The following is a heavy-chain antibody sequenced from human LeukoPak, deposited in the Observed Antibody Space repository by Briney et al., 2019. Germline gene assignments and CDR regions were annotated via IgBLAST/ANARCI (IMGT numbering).Heavy chain of an antibody. J-gene: IGHJ6*04. Sequence: SETLSLTCTVSGGSISITRYYWGWIRQPPGKGLEWIASMYSSGTTYYNPSLKSRVTISVDTSKNQFSLKLSSVTAADTAVYYCARKNTWLQRGVDVWGKGTTVTVSS. V-gene: IGHV4-39*07. D-gene: IGHD5-24*01. CDR3: ARKNTWLQRGVDV. CDR2: MYSSGTT. CDR1: GGSISITRYY.